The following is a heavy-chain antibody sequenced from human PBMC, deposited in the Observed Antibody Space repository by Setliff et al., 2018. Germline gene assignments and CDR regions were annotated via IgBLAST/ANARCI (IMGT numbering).Heavy chain of an antibody. CDR2: IIPILGIA. D-gene: IGHD4-4*01. CDR1: GGTFSSYA. J-gene: IGHJ6*02. CDR3: ARGRWASNYGYYYYGMDV. V-gene: IGHV1-69*10. Sequence: ASVKVSCKASGGTFSSYAISWVRQAPGQGLEWMGGIIPILGIANYAQKFQGRVTITADESTSTAYMELSSLRSEDTAVYYCARGRWASNYGYYYYGMDVWGQGTTVTVSS.